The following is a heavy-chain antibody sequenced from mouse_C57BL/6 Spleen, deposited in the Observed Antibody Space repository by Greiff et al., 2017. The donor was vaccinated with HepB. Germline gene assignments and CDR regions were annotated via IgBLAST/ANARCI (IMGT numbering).Heavy chain of an antibody. CDR3: ARGESTMVTNWYFDV. CDR2: INPSSGYT. D-gene: IGHD2-2*01. V-gene: IGHV1-4*01. CDR1: GYTFTSYT. Sequence: QVHVKQSGAELARPGASVKMSCKASGYTFTSYTMHWVKQRPGQGLEWIGYINPSSGYTKYNQKFKDKATLAADKSSSTAYMQLSSLTTEDSAVYYCARGESTMVTNWYFDVWGTGTTVTVSS. J-gene: IGHJ1*03.